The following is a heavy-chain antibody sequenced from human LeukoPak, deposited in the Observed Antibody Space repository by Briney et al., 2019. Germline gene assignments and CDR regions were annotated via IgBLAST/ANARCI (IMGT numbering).Heavy chain of an antibody. CDR3: ARDRHTAMVYYYYYMDV. V-gene: IGHV3-21*04. J-gene: IGHJ6*03. CDR2: IHSSSSYI. Sequence: GGFLRLSCAASGFTFSSYSMNWVRQPPGKGLEGVSSIHSSSSYIYYADSVKGRFTISRDNAKNSLYLQMNSLRDEDTAVYYCARDRHTAMVYYYYYMDVWGTGTTVTVSS. CDR1: GFTFSSYS. D-gene: IGHD5-18*01.